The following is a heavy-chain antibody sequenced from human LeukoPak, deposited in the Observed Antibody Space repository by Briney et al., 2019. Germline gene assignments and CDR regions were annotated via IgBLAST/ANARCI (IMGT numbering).Heavy chain of an antibody. CDR2: IYTSGTT. J-gene: IGHJ6*03. CDR1: GGSISSYY. CDR3: ARVTGYYYYMDV. Sequence: SETLSLTCTVSGGSISSYYWSWIRQPAGKGLEWIGLIYTSGTTNYNPSLKSRVTISVDTSKNQFSLKLSSVTAADTAVYYCARVTGYYYYMDVWGKGTTVTVSS. D-gene: IGHD1-20*01. V-gene: IGHV4-4*07.